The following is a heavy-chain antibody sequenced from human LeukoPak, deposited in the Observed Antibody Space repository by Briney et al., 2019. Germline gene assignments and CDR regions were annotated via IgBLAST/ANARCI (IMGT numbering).Heavy chain of an antibody. Sequence: GGSLRLSCAASGFTFSDYSMNWVRQAPGKGLEWISYIGIDSGNTNYADSVKGRFTISGDKAKNSLYLQMNSLRVKDTAVYYCARDYKYAFDNWGQGTLVTVSS. CDR2: IGIDSGNT. V-gene: IGHV3-48*01. D-gene: IGHD5-24*01. J-gene: IGHJ4*02. CDR1: GFTFSDYS. CDR3: ARDYKYAFDN.